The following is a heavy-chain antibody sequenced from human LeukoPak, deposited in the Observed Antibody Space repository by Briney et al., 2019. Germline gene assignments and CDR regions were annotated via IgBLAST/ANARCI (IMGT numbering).Heavy chain of an antibody. J-gene: IGHJ6*02. V-gene: IGHV5-51*01. D-gene: IGHD6-13*01. CDR2: IYPGDSDT. CDR3: ARQGAPAGGYYYYYGMDV. CDR1: GYPFTSQW. Sequence: GESLQISCKGSGYPFTSQWIAWVRQMPGKGLEWMGIIYPGDSDTTYSPSFQGQVAISADKSISTAYLQWSSLKASDTAIYYCARQGAPAGGYYYYYGMDVWGQGTTVTVSS.